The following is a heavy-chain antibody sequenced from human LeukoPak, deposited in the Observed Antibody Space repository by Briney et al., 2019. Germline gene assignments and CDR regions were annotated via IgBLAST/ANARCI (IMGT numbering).Heavy chain of an antibody. CDR1: GFTVSSDY. CDR3: ARGIYGSGSFDDAFDM. D-gene: IGHD3-10*01. V-gene: IGHV3-20*04. Sequence: GGSLRLSCAASGFTVSSDYMIWVRQAPGKGLEWVTGINWNGGHAGYADSVRGRFTISRDNAKNSLSLQMNGLRAEDTALYYCARGIYGSGSFDDAFDMWGQGTMVTVSS. CDR2: INWNGGHA. J-gene: IGHJ3*02.